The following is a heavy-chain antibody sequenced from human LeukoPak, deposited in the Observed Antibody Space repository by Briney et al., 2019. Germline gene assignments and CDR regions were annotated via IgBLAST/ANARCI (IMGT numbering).Heavy chain of an antibody. V-gene: IGHV4-34*01. Sequence: SETLSLTCAVYGGSFSGYYWSWIRQPPGKGLEWIGEINHSGSTNYNPSLKSRVTISVDTSKNQFSLKLSSVTAADTAVYYCASRVMVAGTPPSYYYYGMDVWGQGTTVTVSS. CDR3: ASRVMVAGTPPSYYYYGMDV. CDR2: INHSGST. D-gene: IGHD6-19*01. CDR1: GGSFSGYY. J-gene: IGHJ6*02.